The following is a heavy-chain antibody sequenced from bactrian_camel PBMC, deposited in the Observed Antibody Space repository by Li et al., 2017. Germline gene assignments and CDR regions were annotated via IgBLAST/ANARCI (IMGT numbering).Heavy chain of an antibody. D-gene: IGHD2*01. V-gene: IGHV3S1*01. Sequence: QLVESGGGLVQPGGSLTLSCAASGFTFSNNWMHWVRQAPGKGLEWVSTIYTGDGRTKSADSVKGRFTMSRDNAKNMLYLQMNNLKSEDTALYYCAKALGSGDYYTGEYNYWGQGTQVTVS. CDR2: IYTGDGRT. J-gene: IGHJ4*01. CDR3: AKALGSGDYYTGEYNY. CDR1: GFTFSNNW.